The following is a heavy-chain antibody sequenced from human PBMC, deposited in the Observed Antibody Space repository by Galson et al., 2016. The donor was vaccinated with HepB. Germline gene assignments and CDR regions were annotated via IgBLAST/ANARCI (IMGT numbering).Heavy chain of an antibody. V-gene: IGHV3-30*18. CDR1: GFTFRNFG. CDR2: MSVNGKNE. J-gene: IGHJ6*02. CDR3: AKDHIADDLVVVAHYGLDV. Sequence: SLRLSCAGSGFTFRNFGMHWVRQAPGKGLEWVAMMSVNGKNEYYADSVKGRFTVSRDDSKNTLYLQMHSLRGEDTAVYYCAKDHIADDLVVVAHYGLDVWGQGTTVTVSS. D-gene: IGHD2-15*01.